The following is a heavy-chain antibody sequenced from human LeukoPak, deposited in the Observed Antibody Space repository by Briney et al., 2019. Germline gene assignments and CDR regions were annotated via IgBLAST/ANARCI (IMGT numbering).Heavy chain of an antibody. CDR3: AKGSIAAHDAKTTLDY. Sequence: GGSLRLSCVGSGFTFSTYAMTWVRQAPGKGLEWVSGISDSGGRTYYADSVRGRFTISRDNSKNTLYVQMNSLRVEDTAVYYCAKGSIAAHDAKTTLDYWGQGTLVTVSS. CDR2: ISDSGGRT. V-gene: IGHV3-23*01. J-gene: IGHJ4*02. D-gene: IGHD6-13*01. CDR1: GFTFSTYA.